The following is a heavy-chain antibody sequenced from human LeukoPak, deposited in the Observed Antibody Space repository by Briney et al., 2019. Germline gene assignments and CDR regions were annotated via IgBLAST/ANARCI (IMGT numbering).Heavy chain of an antibody. V-gene: IGHV3-48*01. CDR2: ISSGGSPI. J-gene: IGHJ4*02. Sequence: GGSLRLSRAASGFTFSNSNMNWVRQAPGKGLEWVSYISSGGSPIYYTESVKGRFTISRDNAKNSLYLQMNSLRAEDTAVYYCARGTTVTGYDYWGQGTLVTVSS. D-gene: IGHD4-17*01. CDR3: ARGTTVTGYDY. CDR1: GFTFSNSN.